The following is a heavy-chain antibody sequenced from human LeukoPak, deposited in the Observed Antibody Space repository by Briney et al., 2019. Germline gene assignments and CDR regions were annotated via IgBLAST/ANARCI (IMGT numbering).Heavy chain of an antibody. V-gene: IGHV4-38-2*02. CDR2: IHHSGST. Sequence: SETLSLTCTVSGYSISSGYSWGWIRQPPGKGLEWIASIHHSGSTYYNPSLKSRVTMSVDTSKNQSSLNLSSLTAADTAVYYCARGRRDSSGYYVYYFDYWGQGTLVTVSS. CDR1: GYSISSGYS. CDR3: ARGRRDSSGYYVYYFDY. D-gene: IGHD3-22*01. J-gene: IGHJ4*02.